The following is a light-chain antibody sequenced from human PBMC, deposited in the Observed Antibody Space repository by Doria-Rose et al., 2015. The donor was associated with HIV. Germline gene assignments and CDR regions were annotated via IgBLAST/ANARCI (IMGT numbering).Light chain of an antibody. CDR2: DGS. J-gene: IGKJ1*01. Sequence: EIVLTQSPGTLSLSPRERATLSCRVSQSFSSTYLAWYQQKPGQAPSLLIYDGSTRAAGIPDRFSASGSGTDFTLTINRLEPEDFALYYCHQYGTSWTFGQGTKVEI. CDR1: QSFSSTY. V-gene: IGKV3-20*01. CDR3: HQYGTSWT.